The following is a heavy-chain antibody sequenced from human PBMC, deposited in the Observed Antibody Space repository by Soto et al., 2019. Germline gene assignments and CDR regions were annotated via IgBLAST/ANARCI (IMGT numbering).Heavy chain of an antibody. D-gene: IGHD6-13*01. V-gene: IGHV4-4*07. J-gene: IGHJ5*02. CDR3: ARDLGVAAAGITWFDP. Sequence: QVQLQASGPGLVKPSETQSLTCTVSGASMNSYHWSWIRQPAGKGLEWIGHIHSSGSTNYNPSLKSRVTMSVDTSKYQFSLRLMSLTAADTAVYYCARDLGVAAAGITWFDPWGQGSLVTVSS. CDR1: GASMNSYH. CDR2: IHSSGST.